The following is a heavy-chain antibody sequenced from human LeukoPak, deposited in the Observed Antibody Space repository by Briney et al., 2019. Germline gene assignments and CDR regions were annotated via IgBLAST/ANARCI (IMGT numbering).Heavy chain of an antibody. D-gene: IGHD3-22*01. CDR1: GYTFTSYG. CDR2: ISAYNGNT. Sequence: ASLKVPCKASGYTFTSYGISWVRQAPGQGLEWMGWISAYNGNTNYAQKLQGRVTMTTDTSTSTAYMELRSLRSDDTAVYYCAREGEYYYDSSGSDAFDIWGQGTMVTVSS. CDR3: AREGEYYYDSSGSDAFDI. J-gene: IGHJ3*02. V-gene: IGHV1-18*01.